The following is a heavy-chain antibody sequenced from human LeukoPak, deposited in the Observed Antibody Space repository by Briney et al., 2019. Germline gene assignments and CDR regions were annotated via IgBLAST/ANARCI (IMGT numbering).Heavy chain of an antibody. J-gene: IGHJ3*02. CDR3: ASASGYTFDAFDI. CDR2: IYHSGST. CDR1: GGSISSGGYS. V-gene: IGHV4-30-2*01. Sequence: SETLSLTCAVSGGSISSGGYSWSWIRQPPGKGLEWIGYIYHSGSTYYNPSLKSRVTISVDRSKNQFSLKLSSVTAADTAVYYCASASGYTFDAFDIWGQGTMVTVSS. D-gene: IGHD3-22*01.